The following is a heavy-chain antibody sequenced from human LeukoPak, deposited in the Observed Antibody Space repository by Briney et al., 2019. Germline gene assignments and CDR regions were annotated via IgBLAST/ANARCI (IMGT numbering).Heavy chain of an antibody. CDR2: IYSGGST. CDR3: ARECSSCSYYFDY. J-gene: IGHJ4*02. Sequence: GGSLRLSCAASGFTVSSNYMSWVRQAPGKGLEWVSVIYSGGSTYYADSVKGRFTISRDNSKNTPYLQMNRLRAEDTAVYYWARECSSCSYYFDYWGQGTLVTVSS. V-gene: IGHV3-66*02. D-gene: IGHD2-2*01. CDR1: GFTVSSNY.